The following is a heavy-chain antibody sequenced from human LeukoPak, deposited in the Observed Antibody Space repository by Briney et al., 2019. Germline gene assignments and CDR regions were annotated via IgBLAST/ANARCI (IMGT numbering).Heavy chain of an antibody. CDR1: GFTFSRYA. Sequence: PGRSLRLSCTASGFTFSRYAMHWVRQAPGKGLEWVAAISYDGTNQYYADSVKGRFTISRDNSKNTLYLQMNSLRAEDTAVYYCAAPGDYSSSWYSWFDPWGQGTLVTVSS. D-gene: IGHD6-13*01. CDR2: ISYDGTNQ. CDR3: AAPGDYSSSWYSWFDP. J-gene: IGHJ5*02. V-gene: IGHV3-30*04.